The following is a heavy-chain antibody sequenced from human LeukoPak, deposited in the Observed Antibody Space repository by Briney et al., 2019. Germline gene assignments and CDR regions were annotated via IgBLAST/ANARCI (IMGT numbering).Heavy chain of an antibody. J-gene: IGHJ4*02. CDR2: INEDGTGE. CDR3: ARDYYDTTGYYYFDY. V-gene: IGHV3-7*04. D-gene: IGHD3-22*01. CDR1: GLTFSKYW. Sequence: PGGSLRLSCAASGLTFSKYWMSWVRQAPGKGLEWVAIINEDGTGEYYVDSVKGRFTISRDNAENALYLQMNSLRAEDTAVYYCARDYYDTTGYYYFDYWGQGTLVTVSS.